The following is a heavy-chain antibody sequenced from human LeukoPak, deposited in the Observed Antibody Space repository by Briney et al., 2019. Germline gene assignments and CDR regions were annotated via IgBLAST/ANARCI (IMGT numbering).Heavy chain of an antibody. V-gene: IGHV3-74*01. Sequence: PGGSLRLSCAAPGFTFSTDWMHWVRQAPGKGLVWVSRINSAGSSTNYADSVKGRFTISRDNAKNTLYLQMNSLRAEDTAVYYCARATPGWWELQRWGQGTLVTVSS. D-gene: IGHD1-26*01. CDR1: GFTFSTDW. J-gene: IGHJ4*02. CDR2: INSAGSST. CDR3: ARATPGWWELQR.